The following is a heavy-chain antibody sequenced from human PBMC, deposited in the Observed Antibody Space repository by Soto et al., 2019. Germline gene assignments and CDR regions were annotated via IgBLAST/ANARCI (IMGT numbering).Heavy chain of an antibody. CDR3: ARGGGGIQLWFGWFDP. Sequence: QVQLVQSGAAVKKPGSSVKVSCKASGGTFSSYTISWVRQAPGQGLEWMGRIIPILGIANYAQKFQGRVTITADKSTSTAYMELSSLRSEDTAVYYCARGGGGIQLWFGWFDPWGQGTLVTVSS. CDR1: GGTFSSYT. V-gene: IGHV1-69*02. D-gene: IGHD5-18*01. CDR2: IIPILGIA. J-gene: IGHJ5*02.